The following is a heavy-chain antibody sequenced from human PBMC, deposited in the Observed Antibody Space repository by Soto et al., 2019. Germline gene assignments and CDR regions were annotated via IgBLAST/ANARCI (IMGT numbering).Heavy chain of an antibody. Sequence: QLQLQESGSGLVKPSQTLSLTCAVSGGSISSGGSSWSWIRQPPGKGLEWIGYIYHSGSTYYNPSLKGRVTISVARSKNQFSLKRSSVTAADTAVYYCARAGDSSGPVALGYWGQGTLVTVSS. CDR1: GGSISSGGSS. CDR2: IYHSGST. D-gene: IGHD6-19*01. J-gene: IGHJ4*02. CDR3: ARAGDSSGPVALGY. V-gene: IGHV4-30-2*01.